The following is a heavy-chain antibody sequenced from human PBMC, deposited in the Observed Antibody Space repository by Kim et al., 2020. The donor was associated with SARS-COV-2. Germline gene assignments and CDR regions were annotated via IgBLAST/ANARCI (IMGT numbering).Heavy chain of an antibody. V-gene: IGHV3-74*01. D-gene: IGHD3-10*01. CDR1: GFTLSRHW. Sequence: GGSLRLSCVASGFTLSRHWMHWVRQAPGKGLVWVSRINNDGSSATYADSVKGRFTFSRDNAKNTLYLQVNSLRAEDTALYYCVRDSGSGFGICGQGTMVTVSS. J-gene: IGHJ3*02. CDR3: VRDSGSGFGI. CDR2: INNDGSSA.